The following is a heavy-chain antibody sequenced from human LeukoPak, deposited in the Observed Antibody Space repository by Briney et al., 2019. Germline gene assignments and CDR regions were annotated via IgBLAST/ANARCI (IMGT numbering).Heavy chain of an antibody. CDR1: GASISSASNY. V-gene: IGHV4-39*07. CDR3: ARSDGYGLVGI. CDR2: IYSSVST. D-gene: IGHD3-10*01. J-gene: IGHJ3*02. Sequence: SETLSLTCSLSGASISSASNYWGWIRQPPGKTLECIGSIYSSVSTYYNPSLKSRVIIIIDTPKNHFSLTLSSVTAADTAVYYCARSDGYGLVGIWGQGTMVTVSS.